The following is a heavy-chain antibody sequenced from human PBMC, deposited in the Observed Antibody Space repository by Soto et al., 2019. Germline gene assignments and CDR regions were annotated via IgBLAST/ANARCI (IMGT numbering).Heavy chain of an antibody. D-gene: IGHD1-20*01. Sequence: ASVKVSCKASGGTFSSYAISWVRQAPGQGLGWMGGIIPIFGTANYAQKFQGRATITADESTSTAYMELSSLRSEDTAVYFCAREYNWNDVRYGMDVWGQGTTVTVSS. CDR3: AREYNWNDVRYGMDV. V-gene: IGHV1-69*13. CDR1: GGTFSSYA. J-gene: IGHJ6*02. CDR2: IIPIFGTA.